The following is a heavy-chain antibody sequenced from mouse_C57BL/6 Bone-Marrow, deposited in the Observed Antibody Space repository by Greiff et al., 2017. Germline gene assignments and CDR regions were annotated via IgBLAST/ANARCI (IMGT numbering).Heavy chain of an antibody. CDR3: ARHKYDYDVAWFAY. D-gene: IGHD2-4*01. J-gene: IGHJ3*01. CDR1: EYEFPSHD. CDR2: INSDGGST. Sequence: EVKLQESGGGLVQPGESLKLSCESNEYEFPSHDMSWVRKTPEKRLELVAAINSDGGSTYYPDTMERRFIISRDNTKKTLYLQMSSLRSEDTALYYCARHKYDYDVAWFAYWGQGTLVTVSA. V-gene: IGHV5-2*01.